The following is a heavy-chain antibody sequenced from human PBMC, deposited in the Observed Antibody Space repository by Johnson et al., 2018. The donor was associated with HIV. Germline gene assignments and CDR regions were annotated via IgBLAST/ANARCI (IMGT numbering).Heavy chain of an antibody. J-gene: IGHJ3*02. CDR1: GFTFDDYG. V-gene: IGHV3-20*04. D-gene: IGHD3-22*01. CDR3: ARGFSSGYNDAFDI. Sequence: VQLVESGGGVVRPGESLRLSCAASGFTFDDYGMSWVRQATGKGLEWVSGINWNGGRTHYAAAVKGGFTISRDNAKNSLYLQINSLRAEDTALYYCARGFSSGYNDAFDIWGQGTMLTVSS. CDR2: INWNGGRT.